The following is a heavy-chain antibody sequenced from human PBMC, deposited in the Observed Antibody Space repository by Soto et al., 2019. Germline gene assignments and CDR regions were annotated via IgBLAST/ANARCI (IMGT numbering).Heavy chain of an antibody. V-gene: IGHV3-33*01. CDR3: TRGYGIGNLDY. Sequence: QVQLVESGGGVVQPGRSLRLSCAASGFTFSSYGMHWVRQAPGKGLEWVAYIWFDGSKKYYVDSEMGRFTISRDNSKSTVYRQLSSLRAEDTSVYYCTRGYGIGNLDYWGQGTLGTVSS. CDR2: IWFDGSKK. CDR1: GFTFSSYG. J-gene: IGHJ4*02. D-gene: IGHD3-16*01.